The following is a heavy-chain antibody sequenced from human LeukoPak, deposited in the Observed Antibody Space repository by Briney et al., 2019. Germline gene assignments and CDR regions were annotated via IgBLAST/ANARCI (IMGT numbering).Heavy chain of an antibody. Sequence: GASVKVSCKASGYTFTSYGISWVRQAPGQGLEWMGWISACNGNTNYAQKLQGRVTMTTDTSTSTAYMELRSLRSDDTAVYYCAREAGSTPDYYYGMDVWGQGTTVTVSS. CDR1: GYTFTSYG. CDR2: ISACNGNT. J-gene: IGHJ6*02. V-gene: IGHV1-18*01. D-gene: IGHD4-23*01. CDR3: AREAGSTPDYYYGMDV.